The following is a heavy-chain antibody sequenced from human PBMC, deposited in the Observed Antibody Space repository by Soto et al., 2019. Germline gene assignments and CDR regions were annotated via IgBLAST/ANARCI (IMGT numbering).Heavy chain of an antibody. V-gene: IGHV1-3*01. CDR3: ARVGFAAADPFDY. CDR1: GYTFTSYA. J-gene: IGHJ4*02. CDR2: INAGNGNT. Sequence: ASVKVSCKASGYTFTSYAMHWVRQAPGQRLEWMGWINAGNGNTKYSQKFQGRVTITRDTSASTAYMELSSLRSEDTAVYYCARVGFAAADPFDYWGQGTLVTVSS. D-gene: IGHD6-13*01.